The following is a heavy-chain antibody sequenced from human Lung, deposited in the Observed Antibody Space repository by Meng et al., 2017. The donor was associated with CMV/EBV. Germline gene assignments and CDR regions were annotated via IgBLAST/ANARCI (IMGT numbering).Heavy chain of an antibody. CDR2: ISYDGSNK. CDR1: GFTFSSYA. CDR3: ARDITHGSRSYHYYYRDV. J-gene: IGHJ6*03. V-gene: IGHV3-30*01. D-gene: IGHD3-10*01. Sequence: GESXKISCAASGFTFSSYAMHWVRQAPGKGLEWVAVISYDGSNKYYADSVKGRFTISRDNSKNTLYLQMNSLRAEDTAVYYCARDITHGSRSYHYYYRDVWXQGTXVTVSS.